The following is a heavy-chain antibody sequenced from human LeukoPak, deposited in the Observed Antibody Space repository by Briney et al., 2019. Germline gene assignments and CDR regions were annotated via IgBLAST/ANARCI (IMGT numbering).Heavy chain of an antibody. CDR2: IIPIFGTA. CDR3: ARTLMGSSGWYDY. J-gene: IGHJ4*02. CDR1: GGTFSSYA. V-gene: IGHV1-69*05. D-gene: IGHD6-19*01. Sequence: SVKVSCKASGGTFSSYAISWVRQAPGQGLEWMGRIIPIFGTANYAQKFQGRVTITTDESTSTAYMVLSSLRSEDTAVYYCARTLMGSSGWYDYWGQGTLVTVSS.